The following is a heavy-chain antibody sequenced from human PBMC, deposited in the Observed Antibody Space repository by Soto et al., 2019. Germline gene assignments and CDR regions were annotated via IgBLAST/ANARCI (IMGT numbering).Heavy chain of an antibody. CDR2: IYYSGNT. D-gene: IGHD5-18*01. J-gene: IGHJ6*02. CDR1: GGSIRSGGYY. CDR3: ARDRIMDTAGNARQYFGLDV. Sequence: PSETLSLTFTVSGGSIRSGGYYWSCVRQNPRKGLEWIGNIYYSGNTYYNPSLKIRLTISVDTSKNQFSLNLSSVTAADTAVYYCARDRIMDTAGNARQYFGLDVWGQGTTVTVSS. V-gene: IGHV4-31*03.